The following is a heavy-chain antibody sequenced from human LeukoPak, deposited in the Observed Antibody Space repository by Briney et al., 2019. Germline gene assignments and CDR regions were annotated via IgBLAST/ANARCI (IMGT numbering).Heavy chain of an antibody. CDR1: GYTFTSYY. J-gene: IGHJ4*02. D-gene: IGHD3-22*01. CDR2: INPSGGST. Sequence: ASVKVSCKASGYTFTSYYMHWVRQAPGQGLEWMGIINPSGGSTSYAQKFQGRVTMTRDTSMSTVYMELSSLRSEDTAVYYCARATDYYDSSGYPHFDYWGQGTLVTVSS. CDR3: ARATDYYDSSGYPHFDY. V-gene: IGHV1-46*01.